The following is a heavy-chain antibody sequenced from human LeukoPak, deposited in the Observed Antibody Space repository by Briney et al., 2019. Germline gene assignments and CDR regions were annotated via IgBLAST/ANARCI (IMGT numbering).Heavy chain of an antibody. CDR3: AKSGSYYLNSLDY. D-gene: IGHD1-26*01. J-gene: IGHJ4*02. Sequence: GGSLRLSCAASGFTFSSYAMSWVRQAPGKGLEWVSAISGSGGSTYYADSVKGRLTISRDNSKNTLYLQMNSLRAEDTAVYYCAKSGSYYLNSLDYWGQGTLVTVSS. CDR2: ISGSGGST. V-gene: IGHV3-23*01. CDR1: GFTFSSYA.